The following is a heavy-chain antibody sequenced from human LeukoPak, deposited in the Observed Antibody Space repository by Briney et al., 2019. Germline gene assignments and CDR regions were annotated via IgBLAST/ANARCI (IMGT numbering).Heavy chain of an antibody. V-gene: IGHV1-69*13. CDR3: ARGPCTGGVCYNAFDI. CDR2: IIPIFGTA. CDR1: GGTFSSYA. Sequence: GASVKLSCKASGGTFSSYAISWVRQAPEQRLEWTKGIIPIFGTANYAQKFQGRVTITADESTSTAYMELSSLRSEDTAVYYCARGPCTGGVCYNAFDIWGQGTMVTVSS. D-gene: IGHD2-8*02. J-gene: IGHJ3*02.